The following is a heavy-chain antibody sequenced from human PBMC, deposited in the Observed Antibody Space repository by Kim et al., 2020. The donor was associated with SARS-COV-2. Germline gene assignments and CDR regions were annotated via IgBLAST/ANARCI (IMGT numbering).Heavy chain of an antibody. CDR3: ARAGVYGSGSYYDYYYYYYMDV. V-gene: IGHV3-11*01. CDR2: ISSSGSTI. J-gene: IGHJ6*03. Sequence: GGSLRLSCAASGFTFSDYYMSWIRQAPGKGLEWVSYISSSGSTIYYADSVKGRFTISRDNAKNSLYLQMNSLRAEDTAVYYCARAGVYGSGSYYDYYYYYYMDVWGKGTTVTVSS. D-gene: IGHD3-10*01. CDR1: GFTFSDYY.